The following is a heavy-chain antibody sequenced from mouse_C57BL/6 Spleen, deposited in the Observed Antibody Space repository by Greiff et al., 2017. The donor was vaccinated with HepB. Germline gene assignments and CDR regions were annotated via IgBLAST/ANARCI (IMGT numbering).Heavy chain of an antibody. Sequence: EVQGVESGGGLVKPGGSLKLSCAASGFTFSSYAMSWVRQTPEKRLEWVATISDGGSYTYYPDNVKGRFTISRDNAKNNLYLQMSHLKSEDTAMYYCASYDYDEFAYWGQGTLVTVSA. CDR3: ASYDYDEFAY. V-gene: IGHV5-4*01. CDR1: GFTFSSYA. J-gene: IGHJ3*01. CDR2: ISDGGSYT. D-gene: IGHD2-4*01.